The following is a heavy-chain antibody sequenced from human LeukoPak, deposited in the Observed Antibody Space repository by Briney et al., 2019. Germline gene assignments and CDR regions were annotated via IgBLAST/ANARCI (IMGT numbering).Heavy chain of an antibody. CDR1: GYTFTGYY. D-gene: IGHD6-13*01. J-gene: IGHJ4*02. Sequence: ASVKVSCKASGYTFTGYYMHWVRQAPGQGLEWMGWINPNSGGTNYAQKFQGRVTMTRDTSISTAYMELSRLRFDGTAVYYCARVRAAAGTFDYWGQGTLVTVSS. V-gene: IGHV1-2*02. CDR3: ARVRAAAGTFDY. CDR2: INPNSGGT.